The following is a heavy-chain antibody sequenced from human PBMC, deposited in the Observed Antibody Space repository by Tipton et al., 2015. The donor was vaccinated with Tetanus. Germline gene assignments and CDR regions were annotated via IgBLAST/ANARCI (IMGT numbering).Heavy chain of an antibody. V-gene: IGHV4-61*01. D-gene: IGHD2-15*01. Sequence: GLVKPSETLSLTCTVSGGSVRSTNSYWSWLRQPPGKGLEWIGYIYYSGTTKYNPSLKSRVTMSVDTSKNQFSLKLSSVTAADTAVYYCARHEGYCYGAGCYPYYFDYWGQGTLVTVSS. CDR1: GGSVRSTNSY. CDR2: IYYSGTT. CDR3: ARHEGYCYGAGCYPYYFDY. J-gene: IGHJ4*02.